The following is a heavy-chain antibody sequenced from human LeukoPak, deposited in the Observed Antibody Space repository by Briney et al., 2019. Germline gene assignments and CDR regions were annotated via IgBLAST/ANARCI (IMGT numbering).Heavy chain of an antibody. CDR1: GFTFSNAW. CDR3: AREIFYGLDI. Sequence: GGSLRLSCAASGFTFSNAWMSWVRQAPGKGLEWVAVTSFDGSNKFYADSVKGRFTISRDNSKTMLYLQMSSLRTEDTAVYYCAREIFYGLDIWGQGTTVTVSS. J-gene: IGHJ6*02. V-gene: IGHV3-30-3*01. CDR2: TSFDGSNK. D-gene: IGHD3-9*01.